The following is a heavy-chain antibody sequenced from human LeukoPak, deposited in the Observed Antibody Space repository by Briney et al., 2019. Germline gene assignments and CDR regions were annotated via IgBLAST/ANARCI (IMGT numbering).Heavy chain of an antibody. CDR2: ISSTSSYI. J-gene: IGHJ4*02. D-gene: IGHD6-19*01. CDR3: ARASSGWAVDLYYFDF. CDR1: GFSFSSYS. Sequence: NPGGSLRLSCAASGFSFSSYSMNWVRQAPGKGLEWVSSISSTSSYIYYADSVKGRFTISRDNAKNSLYLQMNSLRAEDTAVYYRARASSGWAVDLYYFDFWGQGTLVTVSS. V-gene: IGHV3-21*01.